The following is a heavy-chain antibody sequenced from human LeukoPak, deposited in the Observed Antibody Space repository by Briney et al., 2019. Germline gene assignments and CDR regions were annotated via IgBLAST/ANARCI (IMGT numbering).Heavy chain of an antibody. D-gene: IGHD3-10*01. Sequence: PGGSLRLSCAASGFTFSNAWMSWVRQAPGKGLEWVGRIKSKTDGGTTDYAAPVKGRFTISRDDSKNTLILQMDSLKTEDTAVYYCTTFYYFASGSYLGYWGQGTLVTVSS. CDR3: TTFYYFASGSYLGY. CDR2: IKSKTDGGTT. V-gene: IGHV3-15*01. CDR1: GFTFSNAW. J-gene: IGHJ4*02.